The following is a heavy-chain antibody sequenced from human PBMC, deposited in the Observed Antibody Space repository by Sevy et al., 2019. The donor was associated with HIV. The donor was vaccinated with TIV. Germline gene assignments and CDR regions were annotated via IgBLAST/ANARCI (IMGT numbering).Heavy chain of an antibody. CDR2: INSDGSST. Sequence: GGSLRLSCTASGFTFSRYWMHWVRQAPGKGLVWVSRINSDGSSTSYADSVKGRFTISRDNAKNTLYLQMNRLRAEDTAVYYCARYYYDSSGIDYWGQGTLVTVSS. CDR1: GFTFSRYW. D-gene: IGHD3-22*01. V-gene: IGHV3-74*01. CDR3: ARYYYDSSGIDY. J-gene: IGHJ4*02.